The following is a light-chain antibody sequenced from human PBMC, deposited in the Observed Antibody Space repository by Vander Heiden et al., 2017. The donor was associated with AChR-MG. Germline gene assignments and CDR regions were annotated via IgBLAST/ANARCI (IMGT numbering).Light chain of an antibody. CDR3: CAYTGSLTSV. J-gene: IGLJ1*01. CDR1: SSDADFYNY. V-gene: IGLV2-11*01. CDR2: DVT. Sequence: QSALTQPRSVSGSPGQSVTISCTGISSDADFYNYVSWYQQHPGKAPKCIMFDVTKRPSGVPDRFSGSKSVNTASLTISGLQVEDEADYYCCAYTGSLTSVFGSGTKV.